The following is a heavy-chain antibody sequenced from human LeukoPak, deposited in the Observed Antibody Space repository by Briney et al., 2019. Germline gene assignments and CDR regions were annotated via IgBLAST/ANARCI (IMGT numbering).Heavy chain of an antibody. CDR1: GYTFTSYG. J-gene: IGHJ3*02. Sequence: GASVKVSCKASGYTFTSYGISWVRQAPGQGLEWMGWISAYNGNTNYAQKLQGRVTMTTDTSTSTAYMELRSLRSDDTAVYYCARGPGTEAYYYDSSGSPDAFDIWGQETMVTVPS. CDR2: ISAYNGNT. V-gene: IGHV1-18*01. CDR3: ARGPGTEAYYYDSSGSPDAFDI. D-gene: IGHD3-22*01.